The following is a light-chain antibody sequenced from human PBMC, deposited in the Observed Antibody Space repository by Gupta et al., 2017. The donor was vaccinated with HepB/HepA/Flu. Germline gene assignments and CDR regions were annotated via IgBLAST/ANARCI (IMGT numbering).Light chain of an antibody. V-gene: IGKV1-5*03. CDR1: QSIYTW. J-gene: IGKJ1*01. Sequence: DILMTQSPSTLSASVGDRVTITCRASQSIYTWLAWYQQKPGKAPKILIYMVSSLKSGVPSKFSGSDSGTEFTLTISSLQPDDSATYYCQQETSYPWTFGQGTKVEIK. CDR3: QQETSYPWT. CDR2: MVS.